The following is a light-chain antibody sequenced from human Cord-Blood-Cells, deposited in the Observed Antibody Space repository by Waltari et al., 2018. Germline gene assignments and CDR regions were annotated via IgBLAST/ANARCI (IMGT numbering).Light chain of an antibody. Sequence: DIVMTQSSDSLAVSLGERATINCKSSQSVLYSYNNKNYLACYQQKPGQPPTLIIYWASTRESGVPDRFSGSGSETDFTLTISSLQAEDVAVYYCQQYYSTPQTFGQGTKVEIK. CDR1: QSVLYSYNNKNY. CDR3: QQYYSTPQT. V-gene: IGKV4-1*01. CDR2: WAS. J-gene: IGKJ1*01.